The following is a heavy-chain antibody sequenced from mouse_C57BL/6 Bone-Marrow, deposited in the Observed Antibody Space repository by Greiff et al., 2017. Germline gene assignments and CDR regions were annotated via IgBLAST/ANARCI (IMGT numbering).Heavy chain of an antibody. CDR2: ISGGGGNT. V-gene: IGHV5-9*01. J-gene: IGHJ3*02. CDR1: GFTFSSYT. Sequence: EVTLMESGGGLVKPGGSLKLSRAASGFTFSSYTMSWVRQTPEKRLEWVATISGGGGNTYYPDSVKGRFTISRDNAKNTLYLQMSSLRSEDTALYYCARQGEWGQGTLVTVSA. CDR3: ARQGE.